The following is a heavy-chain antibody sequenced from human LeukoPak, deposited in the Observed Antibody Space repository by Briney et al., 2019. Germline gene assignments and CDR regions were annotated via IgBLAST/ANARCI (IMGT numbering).Heavy chain of an antibody. J-gene: IGHJ3*02. D-gene: IGHD3-10*01. CDR1: GGSISSYY. Sequence: PSETLSLTCTVSGGSISSYYWSWIRQPPGKGLEWIGCIYYSGSTNYNPSLKSRVTISVDTSKNQFSLKLSSVTAADTAVYYCARPMVRGVNDAFDIWGQGTMVTVSS. V-gene: IGHV4-59*08. CDR2: IYYSGST. CDR3: ARPMVRGVNDAFDI.